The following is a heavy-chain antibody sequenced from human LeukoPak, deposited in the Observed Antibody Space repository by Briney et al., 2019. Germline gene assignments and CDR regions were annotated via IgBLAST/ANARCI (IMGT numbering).Heavy chain of an antibody. D-gene: IGHD3-3*01. CDR3: ARDIRPITIFGVGNWFDP. Sequence: SETLSLTCTVSGGSISSYYWSWIRQPAGKGLEWIGRIYTSGSTNYNPSLKSRVTMSVDTSKNQFSLKLSSVTAADTAVYCCARDIRPITIFGVGNWFDPWGQGTLVTVSS. CDR1: GGSISSYY. V-gene: IGHV4-4*07. J-gene: IGHJ5*02. CDR2: IYTSGST.